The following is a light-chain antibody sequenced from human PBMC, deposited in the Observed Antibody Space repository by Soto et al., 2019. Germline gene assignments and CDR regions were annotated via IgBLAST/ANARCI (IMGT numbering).Light chain of an antibody. J-gene: IGKJ1*01. CDR3: QQSYSTPWT. Sequence: EIMLTQSPGTLSLTPGERATLSCRASQSVSSSYLAWYQQKPGQAPRLLIYGASSRATGIPDRFIGSGSGTNFTLTVSSLQPEDFATYYCQQSYSTPWTFGQGTKVDI. CDR1: QSVSSSY. CDR2: GAS. V-gene: IGKV3-20*01.